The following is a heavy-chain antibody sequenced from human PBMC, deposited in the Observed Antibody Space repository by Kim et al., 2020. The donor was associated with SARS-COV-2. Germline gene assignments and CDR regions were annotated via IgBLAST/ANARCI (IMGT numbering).Heavy chain of an antibody. V-gene: IGHV3-66*01. D-gene: IGHD6-13*01. CDR3: ASLYGAAATPPHYYYYYGMDV. J-gene: IGHJ6*02. CDR2: IYSGGST. Sequence: GGSLRLSCAASGFTVSSNYMSWVRQAPGKGLEWVSVIYSGGSTYYADSVKGRFTISRDNSKNTLYLQMNSLRAEDTAVYYCASLYGAAATPPHYYYYYGMDVWGQGTTVTVSS. CDR1: GFTVSSNY.